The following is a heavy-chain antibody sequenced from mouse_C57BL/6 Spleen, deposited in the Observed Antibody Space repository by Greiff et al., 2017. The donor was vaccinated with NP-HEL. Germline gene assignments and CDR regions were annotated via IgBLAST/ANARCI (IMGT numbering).Heavy chain of an antibody. CDR3: ARQGYDYDRIGYYAMDY. CDR1: GFTFSDYG. V-gene: IGHV5-15*01. J-gene: IGHJ4*01. CDR2: ISNLAYSI. Sequence: EVKLVESGGGLVQPGGSLKLSCAASGFTFSDYGMAWVRQAPRKGPEWVAFISNLAYSIYYADTVTGRFTISRENAKNTLYLEMSSLRSEDTAMYYCARQGYDYDRIGYYAMDYWGQGTSVTVSS. D-gene: IGHD2-4*01.